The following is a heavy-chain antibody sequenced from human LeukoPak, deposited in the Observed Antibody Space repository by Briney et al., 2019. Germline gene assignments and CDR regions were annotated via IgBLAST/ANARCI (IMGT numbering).Heavy chain of an antibody. J-gene: IGHJ4*02. Sequence: GGSLRLSCAASGFTFSSYTMNWVRQAPGKGLEWVSSITTSSGYLYYADSVKGRFTISRDNAKNSLYLQMNSLRAEDTAVYYCARDGPRSGYDLGHFDNLGQGTLVTASS. CDR3: ARDGPRSGYDLGHFDN. CDR1: GFTFSSYT. CDR2: ITTSSGYL. D-gene: IGHD5-12*01. V-gene: IGHV3-21*04.